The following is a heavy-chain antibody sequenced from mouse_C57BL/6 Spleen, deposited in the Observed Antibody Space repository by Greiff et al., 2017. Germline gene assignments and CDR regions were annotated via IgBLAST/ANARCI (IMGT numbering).Heavy chain of an antibody. J-gene: IGHJ1*03. D-gene: IGHD2-1*01. V-gene: IGHV1-59*01. CDR3: ARDSLLFDG. CDR1: GYTFTSYW. CDR2: IDPSDSYT. Sequence: QVQLQQPGAELVRPGTSVKLSCKASGYTFTSYWMHWVKQRPGQGLEWIGVIDPSDSYTNYNQKFKGKATLTVDTSSSTAYMQLSSLTSEDSAVYYCARDSLLFDGWGTGTTVTVSS.